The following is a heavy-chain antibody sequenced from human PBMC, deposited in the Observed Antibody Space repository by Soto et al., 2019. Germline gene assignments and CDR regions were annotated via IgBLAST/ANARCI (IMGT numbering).Heavy chain of an antibody. J-gene: IGHJ6*04. V-gene: IGHV3-30*18. CDR3: AKNKGYCTSTTCPPYYGMDV. Sequence: GGSLRLSCAASGFTFSSYGMHWVRQAPGKGLEWVAVISYDGSNKYFADSVKGRFTISRDNSNNMLYLQMNGLRGDDTAVYYCAKNKGYCTSTTCPPYYGMDVWGKVTTVTVSA. D-gene: IGHD2-2*01. CDR2: ISYDGSNK. CDR1: GFTFSSYG.